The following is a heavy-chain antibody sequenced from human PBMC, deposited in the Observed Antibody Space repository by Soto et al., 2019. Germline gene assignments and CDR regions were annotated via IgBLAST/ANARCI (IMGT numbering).Heavy chain of an antibody. CDR2: IDPSGNYR. J-gene: IGHJ4*02. CDR3: ARGFYGDYHY. Sequence: VQLVESGGGLVKPGGSLRLSCAVSGLTFSDHTMNWVRQAPGKGLEWVSSIDPSGNYRYYADSLKGRFTVSRDNARSSLFLQMSSLSAEDTAVYYCARGFYGDYHYWGRGTLVTVSS. V-gene: IGHV3-21*02. CDR1: GLTFSDHT. D-gene: IGHD2-21*02.